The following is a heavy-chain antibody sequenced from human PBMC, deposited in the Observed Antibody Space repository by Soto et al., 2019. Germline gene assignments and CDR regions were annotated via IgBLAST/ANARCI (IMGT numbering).Heavy chain of an antibody. V-gene: IGHV3-15*07. J-gene: IGHJ6*02. Sequence: GGSLTLSCAASGFTFSNAWMNWVRQPPGKGLEWVGRIKSKTDGGTTDYAAPVKGRFTISSDDSKNTLYLQMNSLKTEDTAVYYCTTDSYYYDSSGPPSVYYYGMDVWGQGTTVTVSS. D-gene: IGHD3-22*01. CDR3: TTDSYYYDSSGPPSVYYYGMDV. CDR1: GFTFSNAW. CDR2: IKSKTDGGTT.